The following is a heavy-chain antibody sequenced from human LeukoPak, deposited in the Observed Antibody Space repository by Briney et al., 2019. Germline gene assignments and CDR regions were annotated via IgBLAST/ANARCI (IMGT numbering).Heavy chain of an antibody. D-gene: IGHD3-22*01. CDR2: ISSSSYI. CDR3: ARDGDSSGYYVVSY. V-gene: IGHV3-21*01. J-gene: IGHJ4*02. Sequence: GGSLRLSCAASGFTFSSYSMNWVRQAPGKGLEWVSSISSSSYIYYADSVKGRFTISRDNAKNSLYLQMNSLRAEDTAVYYCARDGDSSGYYVVSYWGQGTLVTVSS. CDR1: GFTFSSYS.